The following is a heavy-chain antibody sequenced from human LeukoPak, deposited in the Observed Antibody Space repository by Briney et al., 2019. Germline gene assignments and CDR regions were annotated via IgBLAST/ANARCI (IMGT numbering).Heavy chain of an antibody. V-gene: IGHV1-8*01. Sequence: ASVKVSCKASGYTFTSYDINWVRQATGQGLEWMGWMNPNSGNTGYAQKFQGRVTMTRNTSISTAYMELSSLRSEDTAVYYCATYSSGWGTSDYWGQGTLVTVSS. D-gene: IGHD6-19*01. CDR1: GYTFTSYD. CDR3: ATYSSGWGTSDY. CDR2: MNPNSGNT. J-gene: IGHJ4*02.